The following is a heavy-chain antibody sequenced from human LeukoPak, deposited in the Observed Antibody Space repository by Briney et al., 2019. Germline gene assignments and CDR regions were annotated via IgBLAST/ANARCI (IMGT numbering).Heavy chain of an antibody. CDR3: ARSYDFWSDYSYFDY. CDR1: GFTFSSYA. V-gene: IGHV3-23*01. D-gene: IGHD3-3*01. J-gene: IGHJ4*02. Sequence: PGGSLRLSCAASGFTFSSYAMSWVRQAPGKGLEWVSAISSSSSYIYYADSVKGRFTISRDNSKNTLYLQMNSLRAEDTAVYYCARSYDFWSDYSYFDYWGQGTLVTVSS. CDR2: ISSSSSYI.